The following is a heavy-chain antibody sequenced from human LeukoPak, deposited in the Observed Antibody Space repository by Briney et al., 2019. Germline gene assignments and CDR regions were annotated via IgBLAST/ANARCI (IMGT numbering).Heavy chain of an antibody. CDR3: AREPRSRYYYGSGAGWFDP. CDR1: GFTFSSYW. D-gene: IGHD3-10*01. V-gene: IGHV3-7*01. J-gene: IGHJ5*02. Sequence: PGGSLRLSCAASGFTFSSYWMSWLRQAPGKGLEWVANIKQDGSEKYYVDSVKGRFTISRDNAKNSLYLQMNSLRAEDTAVYYCAREPRSRYYYGSGAGWFDPWDQGTLVTVSS. CDR2: IKQDGSEK.